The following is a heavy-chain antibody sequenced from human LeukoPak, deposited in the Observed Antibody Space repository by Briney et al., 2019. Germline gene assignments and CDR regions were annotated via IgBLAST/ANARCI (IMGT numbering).Heavy chain of an antibody. V-gene: IGHV3-23*01. CDR1: GFTFSNAW. D-gene: IGHD3-16*01. CDR2: ISDSGGNT. Sequence: TGGSLRLSCAASGFTFSNAWMSWVRQAPGKGLGWVSTISDSGGNTYYADSVAGRFTISRGNSRDTLYLQMNSLRADDTAVYFCARGGFLGPDYWGQGTLVTVSS. CDR3: ARGGFLGPDY. J-gene: IGHJ4*02.